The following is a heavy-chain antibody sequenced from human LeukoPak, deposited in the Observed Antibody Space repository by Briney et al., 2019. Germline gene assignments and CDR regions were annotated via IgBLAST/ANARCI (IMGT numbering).Heavy chain of an antibody. V-gene: IGHV3-48*01. CDR1: GFTFSSYS. CDR2: ISSSSSTI. Sequence: GGSLRLSRAASGFTFSSYSMNWVRQAPGKGLEWVSYISSSSSTIYYADSVKGRFTISRDNAKNSLYLQMNSLRAEDTAVYYCARDGGYCSSTSCYAGGWFDPWGQGTLVTVSS. J-gene: IGHJ5*02. D-gene: IGHD2-2*01. CDR3: ARDGGYCSSTSCYAGGWFDP.